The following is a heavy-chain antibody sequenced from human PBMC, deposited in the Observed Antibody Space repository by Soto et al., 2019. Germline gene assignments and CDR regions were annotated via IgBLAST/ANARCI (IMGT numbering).Heavy chain of an antibody. CDR3: AIGEDDDYRYPNNDGFDV. CDR1: GGSFNSHA. Sequence: QVHLVQSGAEVKKPGSSVKVSCKASGGSFNSHAITWVRQAPGQGLEWMGRIIPILDMTNYAQRFQGRVNITADKSTSTAYMDLSSLRSDDTAMYYCAIGEDDDYRYPNNDGFDVWGQGTKVTVSS. V-gene: IGHV1-69*02. J-gene: IGHJ3*01. CDR2: IIPILDMT. D-gene: IGHD3-16*02.